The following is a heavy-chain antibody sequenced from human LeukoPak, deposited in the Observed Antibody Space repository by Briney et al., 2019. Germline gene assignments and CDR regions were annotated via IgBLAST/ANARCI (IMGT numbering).Heavy chain of an antibody. Sequence: SETLSLTCAVYGESLNRHYWSWIRQPPGKGLEWIGEGDNTGGTKFNPSLKGRVTISADTSNNQFSLKLTSVTAADTAVYYCARDPEGSGNWFDTWGQGTLVTVSS. V-gene: IGHV4-34*01. J-gene: IGHJ5*02. CDR2: GDNTGGT. CDR3: ARDPEGSGNWFDT. CDR1: GESLNRHY. D-gene: IGHD2-15*01.